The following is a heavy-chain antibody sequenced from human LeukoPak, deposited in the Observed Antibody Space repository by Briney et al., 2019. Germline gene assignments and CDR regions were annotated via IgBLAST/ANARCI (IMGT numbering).Heavy chain of an antibody. Sequence: ASVRVSCKASGYKFSSYGITWVRQAPGQGLEWMGWISAYNGNTNYAQKFQGRVTITADKSTSTAYMELSSLRFEDTAVYYCARVKFAGSYYFDYWGQGTLVTVSS. CDR3: ARVKFAGSYYFDY. CDR2: ISAYNGNT. CDR1: GYKFSSYG. V-gene: IGHV1-18*01. D-gene: IGHD3-10*01. J-gene: IGHJ4*02.